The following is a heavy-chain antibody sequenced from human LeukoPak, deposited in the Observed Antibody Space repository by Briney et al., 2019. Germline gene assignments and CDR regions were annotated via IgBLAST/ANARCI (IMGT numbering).Heavy chain of an antibody. Sequence: PGGSLRLSCAASGFTFSSYGMHWVRQAPGKGLEWVAVIWYDGSNKYYADSVKGRFTISRDNSKNTLYLQMNSLRAEDTAVYYCARGGGLSGDPPHWGQGTLVTVSS. CDR3: ARGGGLSGDPPH. CDR1: GFTFSSYG. D-gene: IGHD2-21*02. CDR2: IWYDGSNK. J-gene: IGHJ4*02. V-gene: IGHV3-33*01.